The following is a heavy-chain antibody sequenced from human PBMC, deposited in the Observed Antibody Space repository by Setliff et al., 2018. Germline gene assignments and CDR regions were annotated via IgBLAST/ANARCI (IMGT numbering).Heavy chain of an antibody. CDR2: IKQDGSEK. CDR1: GFTFSSYG. V-gene: IGHV3-7*01. Sequence: PGGSLRLSCAASGFTFSSYGMHWVRQAPGKGLEWVANIKQDGSEKYYVDSVKGRFTISRDNAKNSLYLQMNSLRAEDTAVYYCARDLTGGSYGDLDYWGQGTLVTVSS. D-gene: IGHD1-26*01. J-gene: IGHJ4*02. CDR3: ARDLTGGSYGDLDY.